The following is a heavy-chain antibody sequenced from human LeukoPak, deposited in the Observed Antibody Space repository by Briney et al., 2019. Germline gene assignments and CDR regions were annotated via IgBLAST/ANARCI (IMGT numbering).Heavy chain of an antibody. CDR3: ARDSYYYDTYYFDY. V-gene: IGHV1-18*01. CDR2: ISAYNGNT. Sequence: ASMKVSCKASGYTFTNYGISWVRQAPGQGLEWMGWISAYNGNTKYAQSLQGRVTMTADTSTTTAYMELRSLTSDDTAVYYCARDSYYYDTYYFDYWGQGTLVTVSS. CDR1: GYTFTNYG. D-gene: IGHD3-22*01. J-gene: IGHJ4*02.